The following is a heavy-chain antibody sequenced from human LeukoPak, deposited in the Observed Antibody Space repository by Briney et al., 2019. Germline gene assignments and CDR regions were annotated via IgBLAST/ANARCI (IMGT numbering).Heavy chain of an antibody. CDR1: GFTFTTYW. CDR2: INQDGTEK. D-gene: IGHD4-17*01. V-gene: IGHV3-7*01. Sequence: GGSLRLSCAASGFTFTTYWMSWVRQAPGKGLEWVANINQDGTEKFYVDSVKGRFTISRDNAKNSLYLQMNSLRAEDTAVYYCARGLTVTTYYYYYMDVWGKGTTVTISS. J-gene: IGHJ6*03. CDR3: ARGLTVTTYYYYYMDV.